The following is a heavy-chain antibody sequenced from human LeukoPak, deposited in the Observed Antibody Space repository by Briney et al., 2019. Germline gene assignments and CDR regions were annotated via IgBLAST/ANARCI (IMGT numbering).Heavy chain of an antibody. CDR3: ARPLYRYDFWSGYPPPHDAFDL. V-gene: IGHV1-2*02. CDR1: GDSFTGYH. Sequence: GASVKVSCKASGDSFTGYHVHWVRQAPGQGLEWMGWISPGSGGTNYAQKFQGRVIMTGGTSINTAYMELSRLRSDDTAVYYCARPLYRYDFWSGYPPPHDAFDLWGQGTMVTVSS. J-gene: IGHJ3*01. D-gene: IGHD3-3*01. CDR2: ISPGSGGT.